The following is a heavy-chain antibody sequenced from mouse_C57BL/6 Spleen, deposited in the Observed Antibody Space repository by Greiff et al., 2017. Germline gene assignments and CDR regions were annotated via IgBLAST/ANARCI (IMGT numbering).Heavy chain of an antibody. V-gene: IGHV1-76*01. CDR3: ARELSYWYFDV. CDR1: GYTFTDYY. Sequence: VQRVESGAELVRPGASVKLSCKASGYTFTDYYINWVKQRPGQGLEWIARIYPGSGNTYYNEKFKGKATLTAEKSSSTAYMQLSSLTSEDSAVYFCARELSYWYFDVWGTGTTVTVSS. J-gene: IGHJ1*03. D-gene: IGHD1-1*02. CDR2: IYPGSGNT.